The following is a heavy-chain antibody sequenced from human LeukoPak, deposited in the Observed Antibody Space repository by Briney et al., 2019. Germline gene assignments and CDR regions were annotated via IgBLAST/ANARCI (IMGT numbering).Heavy chain of an antibody. J-gene: IGHJ4*02. Sequence: LGGSLILSSPAAGSLIARNHFGGFLQPPGKGLEWLPVIYRVDSDEGPYYADSVKGRFTVSRDYSKNTLYLRMESLSVEDMAVYYCARGVACSNGFCYGFDYWGQGTLVTVSS. V-gene: IGHV3-53*03. CDR1: GSLIARNH. CDR2: IYRVDSDEGP. CDR3: ARGVACSNGFCYGFDY. D-gene: IGHD2-8*01.